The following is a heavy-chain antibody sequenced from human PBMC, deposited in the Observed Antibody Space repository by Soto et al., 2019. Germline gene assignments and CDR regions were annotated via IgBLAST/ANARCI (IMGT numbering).Heavy chain of an antibody. V-gene: IGHV4-59*01. Sequence: SETLSLTCTVDSISTYYWNWIRQPPGKGLEWIGYIYYLGRTNYNSSLRSRVTMSIDTSKNQYSLKLSSVTAGDTAIYYCARDPVGATRFDYWGQGVPVTVSS. CDR2: IYYLGRT. J-gene: IGHJ4*02. CDR1: DSISTYY. D-gene: IGHD1-26*01. CDR3: ARDPVGATRFDY.